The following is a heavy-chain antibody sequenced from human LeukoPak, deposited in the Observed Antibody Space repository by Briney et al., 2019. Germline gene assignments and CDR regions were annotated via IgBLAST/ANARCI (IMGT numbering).Heavy chain of an antibody. CDR1: GYSFTSYW. J-gene: IGHJ4*02. CDR2: IYPGDSDT. D-gene: IGHD2-8*01. CDR3: ARHFTPYCTNGVCYTCLDY. Sequence: GESLKISCKGSGYSFTSYWLGWVRQMTRQGLEWSGIIYPGDSDTRYSTPFQGQVTISADKSISTAYLQWSSLKASDTAMYYCARHFTPYCTNGVCYTCLDYWGQGTLITVSS. V-gene: IGHV5-51*01.